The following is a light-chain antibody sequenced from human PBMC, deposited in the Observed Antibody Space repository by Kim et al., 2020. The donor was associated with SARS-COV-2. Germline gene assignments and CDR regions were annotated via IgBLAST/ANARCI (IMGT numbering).Light chain of an antibody. V-gene: IGKV3-20*01. J-gene: IGKJ2*02. CDR3: QQYGTSPCT. Sequence: IALTQSPGTLSLSPGETATLSCRASQSVAGKYVAWYQQKPGQAPSLLIFDASTRATGISDRFSGSGSGTDFSLTISRLEPEDFAVYYCQQYGTSPCTFGQGTKLEI. CDR1: QSVAGKY. CDR2: DAS.